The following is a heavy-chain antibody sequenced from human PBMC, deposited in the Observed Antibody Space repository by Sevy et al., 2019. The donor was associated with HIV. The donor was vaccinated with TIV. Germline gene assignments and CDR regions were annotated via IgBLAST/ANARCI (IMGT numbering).Heavy chain of an antibody. D-gene: IGHD3-22*01. V-gene: IGHV2-5*01. CDR3: AHIYDSSGDYHRGFDD. CDR1: GFSLSSSGMG. CDR2: IKWNDDK. J-gene: IGHJ4*02. Sequence: SGPRLVNPTQTLTLTCTFSGFSLSSSGMGVGWIRQPPGKALEWLALIKWNDDKRYSPSLKSRVTITKDTSKNQVVLIMTNMDPLETATYYCAHIYDSSGDYHRGFDDWGQGTLVTVSS.